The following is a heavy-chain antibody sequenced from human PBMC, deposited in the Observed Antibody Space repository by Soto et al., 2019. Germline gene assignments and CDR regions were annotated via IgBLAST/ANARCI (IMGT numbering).Heavy chain of an antibody. Sequence: ASVKVSCKASGYTFTSYGISWVRQAPGQGLEWMGWISAYNGNTNYAQKLQGRVTMTTDTSTSTAYMELRSLRSDDMAVYYCARRLGWPDPYYYMDVWGKGTTVTVSS. D-gene: IGHD3-16*01. CDR1: GYTFTSYG. CDR2: ISAYNGNT. CDR3: ARRLGWPDPYYYMDV. J-gene: IGHJ6*03. V-gene: IGHV1-18*03.